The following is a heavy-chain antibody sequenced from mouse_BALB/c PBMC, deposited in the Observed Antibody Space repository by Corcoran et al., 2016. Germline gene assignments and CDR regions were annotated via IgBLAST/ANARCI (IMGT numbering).Heavy chain of an antibody. D-gene: IGHD2-3*01. CDR3: ARDDGYPFAY. CDR2: INTYTGEP. V-gene: IGHV9-3-1*01. Sequence: QIQLVQSGPELKKPGETVKISCKASGYTFTNYGMNWVKQAPGKGLKWMGWINTYTGEPTYADDFKGRFAFSLETSASTAYLQINNLKNEDTATYFCARDDGYPFAYWRQGTLVTVSA. J-gene: IGHJ3*01. CDR1: GYTFTNYG.